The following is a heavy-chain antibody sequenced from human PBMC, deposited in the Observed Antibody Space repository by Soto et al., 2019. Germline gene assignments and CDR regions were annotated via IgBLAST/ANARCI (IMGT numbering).Heavy chain of an antibody. D-gene: IGHD3-16*01. CDR1: GFTFTSYA. Sequence: GGSLRLSCAASGFTFTSYAISWVRQSPGKGLEWVSAVSGGGGTTDYADSVKGRFTISRDNSINTVSLQMSSLRDDDTAVYYCAKGRFWGSDSYYFDYWGLGTLVTVSS. V-gene: IGHV3-23*01. CDR2: VSGGGGTT. J-gene: IGHJ4*02. CDR3: AKGRFWGSDSYYFDY.